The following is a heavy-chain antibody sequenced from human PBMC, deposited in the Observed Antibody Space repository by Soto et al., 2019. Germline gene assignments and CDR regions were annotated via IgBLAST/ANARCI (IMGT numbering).Heavy chain of an antibody. CDR2: IWYDGSNK. D-gene: IGHD5-12*01. J-gene: IGHJ6*02. CDR1: GFTFSSYG. V-gene: IGHV3-33*01. CDR3: ARDDTEATGMDV. Sequence: PGGSLRLSCAASGFTFSSYGMHWVRQAPGKGLEWVAVIWYDGSNKLYADSVKGRFTISRDNSKNTLYLQMNSLRAEDTAVYFCARDDTEATGMDVWGQGTTVTVSS.